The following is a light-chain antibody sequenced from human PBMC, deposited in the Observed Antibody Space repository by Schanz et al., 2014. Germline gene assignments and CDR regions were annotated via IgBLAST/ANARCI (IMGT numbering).Light chain of an antibody. CDR2: GAS. CDR1: QTIGIT. CDR3: QQYGSSPWT. J-gene: IGKJ1*01. Sequence: DIVMTQSPATLSVSPGEGATLSCRASQTIGITLAWYQQKPGQAPRLLISGASTRATGVPARFSGSGSGTELTLTISSLEPEDFAVYYCQQYGSSPWTFGQGTKVEIK. V-gene: IGKV3-15*01.